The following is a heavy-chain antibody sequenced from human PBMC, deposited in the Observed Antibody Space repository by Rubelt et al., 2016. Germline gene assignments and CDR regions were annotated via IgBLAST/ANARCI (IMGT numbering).Heavy chain of an antibody. J-gene: IGHJ6*02. CDR2: IYSGGST. Sequence: QVQLQESGPGLVKPSETLSLTCTVSGGSISSGVYYWAWVRQPPGKGLEWIGSIYSGGSTYYNPSLKSRVTISVDTSKNQFSLKLSSVTAADTAVDYCARHGRAAARYYVWGQGTTVTVSS. D-gene: IGHD6-13*01. CDR1: GGSISSGVYY. CDR3: ARHGRAAARYYV. V-gene: IGHV4-39*01.